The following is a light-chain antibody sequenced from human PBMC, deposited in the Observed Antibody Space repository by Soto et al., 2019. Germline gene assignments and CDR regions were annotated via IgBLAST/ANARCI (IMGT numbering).Light chain of an antibody. V-gene: IGLV1-44*01. J-gene: IGLJ3*02. Sequence: QLVLTQPPSASGTPGQRVTLYCSGTSSNIGNNAVNWYQQFPGTAPKLLIYDNIQRPSGVPDRFSGSKSGTSASLAISGLQSEDEADYYCAAWGDNLNGWVFGGGTKLTVL. CDR3: AAWGDNLNGWV. CDR1: SSNIGNNA. CDR2: DNI.